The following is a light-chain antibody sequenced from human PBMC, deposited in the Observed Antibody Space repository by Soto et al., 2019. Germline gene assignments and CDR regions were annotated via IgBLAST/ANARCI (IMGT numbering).Light chain of an antibody. J-gene: IGKJ2*01. CDR3: QQFYNTPPYT. V-gene: IGKV4-1*01. Sequence: DTVMTQSPDSLAVSLGERATINCKSSQSVFHSANNMNYLAWYQQKPGQSPKLLISWASIRDSVVPDRFSGSGSGTDFTITINSLQAEDAAVYYCQQFYNTPPYTFGQGTRLEIK. CDR1: QSVFHSANNMNY. CDR2: WAS.